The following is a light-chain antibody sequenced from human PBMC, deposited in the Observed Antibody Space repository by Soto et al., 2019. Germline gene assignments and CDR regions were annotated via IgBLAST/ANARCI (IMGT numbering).Light chain of an antibody. CDR2: DAS. CDR1: QSVSSY. CDR3: QQRSTWRT. Sequence: EIVLTQSPATLSLSPGERATLSCRASQSVSSYLAWYQQKPGQAPRLLIYDASKRATGIPARFTGSGFGTDYTLTISNLEPEDFAVYYCQQRSTWRTFGQGTKVDIK. V-gene: IGKV3-11*01. J-gene: IGKJ1*01.